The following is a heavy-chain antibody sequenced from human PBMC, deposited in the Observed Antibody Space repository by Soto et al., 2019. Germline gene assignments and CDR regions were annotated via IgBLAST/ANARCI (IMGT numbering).Heavy chain of an antibody. CDR3: GLEPTGTGGFDY. CDR1: GHTFTGHH. J-gene: IGHJ4*02. Sequence: QVQMVKSGAEVKKPGASVKVSCKASGHTFTGHHMHWVRPAPGQGLEWMGLIDLDIGDTKYAQKFQGRMTSTSDTSITTAYMELRGLRSDDTAVYYCGLEPTGTGGFDYWGQGTLVTVS. V-gene: IGHV1-2*02. D-gene: IGHD7-27*01. CDR2: IDLDIGDT.